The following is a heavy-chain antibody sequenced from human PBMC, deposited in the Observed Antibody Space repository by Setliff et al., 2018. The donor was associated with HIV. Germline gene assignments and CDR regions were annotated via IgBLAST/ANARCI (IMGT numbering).Heavy chain of an antibody. D-gene: IGHD3-22*01. Sequence: PSETLSLTCTVSGGSISSHYWSWIRQPPLKGLEWIGYIHYSGSTNYNPSLKSRVTISVDMSKNQFSLKLSSVTAADTAIYYCARDDPTSDYYYDSSGYSGGNVDYWGRGTLVTVSS. CDR2: IHYSGST. J-gene: IGHJ4*02. CDR3: ARDDPTSDYYYDSSGYSGGNVDY. CDR1: GGSISSHY. V-gene: IGHV4-59*11.